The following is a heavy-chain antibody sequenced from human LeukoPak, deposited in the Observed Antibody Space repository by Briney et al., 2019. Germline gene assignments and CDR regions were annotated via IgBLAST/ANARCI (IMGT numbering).Heavy chain of an antibody. CDR1: GYTFTGYY. Sequence: GASVKVSCKASGYTFTGYYMHWVRQAPGQGLEWMGWINPKSGGTNYEQKFQGRVIMTRDTSISTAYMELSRLRSDDTAVYYCARHMTTANNWFDTWGQGNLVTVSS. V-gene: IGHV1-2*02. J-gene: IGHJ5*02. CDR3: ARHMTTANNWFDT. CDR2: INPKSGGT. D-gene: IGHD1-1*01.